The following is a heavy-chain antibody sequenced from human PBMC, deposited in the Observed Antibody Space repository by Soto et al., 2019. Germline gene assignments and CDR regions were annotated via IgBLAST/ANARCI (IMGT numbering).Heavy chain of an antibody. Sequence: GASVKVSCKASGYTFTSYYMHRVRQAPGQGLEWMGIINPSGGSTSYAQKFQGRVTMTRDTSTSTVYMELSSLRSEDTAVYYCARSLITGTPSNYYYYYMDVWGKGTTVTVSS. CDR3: ARSLITGTPSNYYYYYMDV. J-gene: IGHJ6*03. D-gene: IGHD1-20*01. V-gene: IGHV1-46*03. CDR2: INPSGGST. CDR1: GYTFTSYY.